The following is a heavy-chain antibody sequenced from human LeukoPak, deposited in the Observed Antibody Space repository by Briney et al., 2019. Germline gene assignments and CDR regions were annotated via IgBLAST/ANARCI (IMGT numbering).Heavy chain of an antibody. CDR3: ARDRARLGY. Sequence: GGSLRLSCAASGFTFSSYAMSWVRQAPGKGLEWVSAISGSGGSTYYADSVKGRFTISRDNAKNSLYLQMNSLRAEDTAVYYCARDRARLGYWGQGTLVTVSS. CDR1: GFTFSSYA. J-gene: IGHJ4*02. D-gene: IGHD3-10*01. V-gene: IGHV3-23*01. CDR2: ISGSGGST.